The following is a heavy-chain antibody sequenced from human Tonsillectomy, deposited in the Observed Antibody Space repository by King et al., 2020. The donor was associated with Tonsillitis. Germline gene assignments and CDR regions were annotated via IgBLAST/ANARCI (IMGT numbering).Heavy chain of an antibody. CDR3: ARDRPDWGDWYFDL. V-gene: IGHV4-59*02. D-gene: IGHD7-27*01. Sequence: QLQESGPGLVKPSETLSLTCTVSGASVSSFYCSWIRQPPGKGLEWVGAISSTGTTYYNPSLQRPVTISSVPAQNQFSLILTSVTASDAALYFCARDRPDWGDWYFDLWGRGTLVTVSS. CDR1: GASVSSFY. CDR2: ISSTGTT. J-gene: IGHJ2*01.